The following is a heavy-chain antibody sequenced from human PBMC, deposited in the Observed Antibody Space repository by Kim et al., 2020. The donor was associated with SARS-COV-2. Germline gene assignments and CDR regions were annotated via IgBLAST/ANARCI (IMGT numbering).Heavy chain of an antibody. J-gene: IGHJ4*02. Sequence: SETLSLTCTVSGGSISSGGYYWSWIRQHPGKGLVWIGYIYYSGSTYYNPSLKSRVTISVDTSKNQFSLKLSSVAAADTAVYYCARAQITMIVVGYFDYWGQGTLVTVSS. V-gene: IGHV4-31*03. CDR1: GGSISSGGYY. CDR2: IYYSGST. D-gene: IGHD3-22*01. CDR3: ARAQITMIVVGYFDY.